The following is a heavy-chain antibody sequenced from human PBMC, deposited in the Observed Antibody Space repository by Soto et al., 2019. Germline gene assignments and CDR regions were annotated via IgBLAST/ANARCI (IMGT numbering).Heavy chain of an antibody. CDR3: ARLSITSGLYGMDV. D-gene: IGHD6-19*01. CDR1: GYSFINYL. Sequence: PGESLKISCEGSGYSFINYLIAWVRQMPGKGLEWMGRIDPSDSHTIYSPSFQGHVTISGDKSFSTTYLQWSSLTASDTAMYYCARLSITSGLYGMDVWGQGTTVTVSS. CDR2: IDPSDSHT. J-gene: IGHJ6*02. V-gene: IGHV5-10-1*01.